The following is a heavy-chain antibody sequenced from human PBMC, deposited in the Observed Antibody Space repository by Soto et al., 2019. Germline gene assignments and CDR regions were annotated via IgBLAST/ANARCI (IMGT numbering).Heavy chain of an antibody. Sequence: ASVKVSCKASGYTFTSYYMHWVRQAPGQGLEWMGIINPSGGSTSYAQKFQGRVTMTRDTSTSTVYMELSSLRSEDTAVYYCARTKKISSSSSGSLMAGMDVWGQGTTVTVSS. CDR3: ARTKKISSSSSGSLMAGMDV. CDR2: INPSGGST. D-gene: IGHD6-6*01. CDR1: GYTFTSYY. V-gene: IGHV1-46*01. J-gene: IGHJ6*02.